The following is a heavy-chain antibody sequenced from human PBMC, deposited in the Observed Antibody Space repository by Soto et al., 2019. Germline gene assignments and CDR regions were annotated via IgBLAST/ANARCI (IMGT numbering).Heavy chain of an antibody. CDR2: IRSKANSYAT. V-gene: IGHV3-73*01. CDR3: TRHEDYYYYGMDV. CDR1: GFTFSGSA. J-gene: IGHJ6*02. Sequence: EMQLVESGGGLVQPGGSLKLSCAASGFTFSGSAMHWVRQASGKGLEWVGRIRSKANSYATAYAASVKGRFTISRDDSKNTAYLQMNSLKTEDTAVYYCTRHEDYYYYGMDVWGQGTTGTVSS.